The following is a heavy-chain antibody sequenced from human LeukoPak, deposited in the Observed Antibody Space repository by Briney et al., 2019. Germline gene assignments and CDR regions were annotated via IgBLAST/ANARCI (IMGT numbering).Heavy chain of an antibody. J-gene: IGHJ6*02. Sequence: EASVKVSCKASGYTFTSYDIYWVRQATEQGLEWMGWMNPNSGNTGYAQKFQGRVTMTRNTSISTAYMELSSLRSEDTAVYYCARVGHSSRRAPYYYYGMDVWGQGTTVTVSS. CDR1: GYTFTSYD. CDR3: ARVGHSSRRAPYYYYGMDV. CDR2: MNPNSGNT. D-gene: IGHD6-13*01. V-gene: IGHV1-8*01.